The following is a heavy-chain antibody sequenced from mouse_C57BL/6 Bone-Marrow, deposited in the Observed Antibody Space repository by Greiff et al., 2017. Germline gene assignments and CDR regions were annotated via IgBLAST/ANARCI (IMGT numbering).Heavy chain of an antibody. Sequence: VKLMESGAELARPGASVKLSCKASGYTFTSYGISWVKQRTGQGLEWIGEIYPRSGNTYYNEKFKGKATLTADKSSSTAYMELRSLTSEDSAVYFCARYWVYYFDYWGQGTTLTVSS. CDR3: ARYWVYYFDY. J-gene: IGHJ2*01. V-gene: IGHV1-81*01. CDR2: IYPRSGNT. CDR1: GYTFTSYG. D-gene: IGHD4-1*01.